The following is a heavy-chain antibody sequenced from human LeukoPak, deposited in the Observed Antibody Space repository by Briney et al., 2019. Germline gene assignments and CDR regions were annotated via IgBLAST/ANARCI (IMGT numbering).Heavy chain of an antibody. V-gene: IGHV1-3*01. CDR3: ARALLFYGDYFDY. Sequence: ASVKVSCKASGYTFTSYAMHWVRQAPGQRLEWMGWINAGNGNTKYSQKFQGRVTITRGTSASTAYMELSSLRSEDTAVYYCARALLFYGDYFDYWGQGTLVTVSS. D-gene: IGHD4-17*01. CDR1: GYTFTSYA. CDR2: INAGNGNT. J-gene: IGHJ4*02.